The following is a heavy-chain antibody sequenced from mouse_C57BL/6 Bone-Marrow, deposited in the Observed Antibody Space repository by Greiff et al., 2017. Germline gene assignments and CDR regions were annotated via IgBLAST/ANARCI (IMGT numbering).Heavy chain of an antibody. CDR3: ARKAYYSNYGFGY. D-gene: IGHD2-5*01. V-gene: IGHV2-2*01. CDR1: GFSLTSYG. J-gene: IGHJ3*01. Sequence: QVQLQQSGPGLVQPSQSLSITCTVSGFSLTSYGVHWVRQSPGKGLEWLGVIWSGGSTDYNADFISRLSISNDNSKSQVFFKMTSLQADDTAIYYMARKAYYSNYGFGYWGQGTLVTVSA. CDR2: IWSGGST.